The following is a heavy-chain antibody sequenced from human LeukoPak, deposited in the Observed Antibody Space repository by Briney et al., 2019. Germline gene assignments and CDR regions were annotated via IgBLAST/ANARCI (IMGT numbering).Heavy chain of an antibody. J-gene: IGHJ4*02. D-gene: IGHD6-19*01. CDR3: ARGGTAVARGEY. V-gene: IGHV3-48*01. CDR1: GFTFSSYS. Sequence: GGSLRLSCAASGFTFSSYSMNWVRHAPGKGLEWCSYISNSGSTTYYADSVKGRFTISRDNAKNSLYLQMNSLRVEDTAVYYCARGGTAVARGEYWGQGTLVTVSS. CDR2: ISNSGSTT.